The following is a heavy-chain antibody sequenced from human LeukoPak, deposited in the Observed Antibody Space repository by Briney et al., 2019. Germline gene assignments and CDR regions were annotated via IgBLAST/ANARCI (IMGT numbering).Heavy chain of an antibody. CDR2: IYPNSGAT. V-gene: IGHV1-2*02. Sequence: GASVKVSCKASGYTFTGYYMHWVRQAPGQGLEWMGNIYPNSGATKYAQKFQGRVTMTRDTSISTAYMELSGLRSDDTAVYYCGTLLSNGPFDYWGQGSLVTVSS. CDR1: GYTFTGYY. CDR3: GTLLSNGPFDY. J-gene: IGHJ4*02.